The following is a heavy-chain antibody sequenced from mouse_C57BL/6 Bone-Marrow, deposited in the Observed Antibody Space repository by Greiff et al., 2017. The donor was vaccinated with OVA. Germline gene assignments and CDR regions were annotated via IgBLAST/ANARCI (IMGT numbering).Heavy chain of an antibody. CDR3: ARGDYYGSPWFAY. V-gene: IGHV1-75*01. D-gene: IGHD1-1*01. CDR2: IFPGSGST. CDR1: GYTFTDYY. J-gene: IGHJ3*01. Sequence: QVQLQQSGPELVKPGASVKISCKASGYTFTDYYLNWVKQRPGQGLEWIGWIFPGSGSTYYNEKFKGKATLTVDKSSSTAYMLLSSLTSEDSAVYFWARGDYYGSPWFAYWGQGTLVTVSA.